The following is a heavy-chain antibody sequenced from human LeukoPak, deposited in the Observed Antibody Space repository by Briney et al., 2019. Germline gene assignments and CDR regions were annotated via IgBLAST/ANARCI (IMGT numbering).Heavy chain of an antibody. CDR1: GLSFSTYS. Sequence: GGSLRLSCAASGLSFSTYSMNWVRQAPGKGLEWVSSISSSSIYRYYADSVKGRFTISRDNAKKSLYLQMNSLRAEDTAVYYCAKEIWPTVTTPGRTYFEYWGQGALVTVSS. V-gene: IGHV3-21*01. D-gene: IGHD4-17*01. CDR2: ISSSSIYR. CDR3: AKEIWPTVTTPGRTYFEY. J-gene: IGHJ4*02.